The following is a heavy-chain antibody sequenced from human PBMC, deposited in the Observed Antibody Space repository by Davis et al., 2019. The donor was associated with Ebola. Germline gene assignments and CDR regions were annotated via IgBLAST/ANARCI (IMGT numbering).Heavy chain of an antibody. CDR2: ISAYNGNT. Sequence: ASVTVSCKASGYTFNLYGISWVRQAPGQGLEWMGWISAYNGNTNYAQRFQDRVTMTTDTSTNTAYMEVRSLRFDDTAVYYCARDGSVAAIELDYWGQGTLVTVSS. J-gene: IGHJ4*02. CDR1: GYTFNLYG. CDR3: ARDGSVAAIELDY. D-gene: IGHD2-2*02. V-gene: IGHV1-18*01.